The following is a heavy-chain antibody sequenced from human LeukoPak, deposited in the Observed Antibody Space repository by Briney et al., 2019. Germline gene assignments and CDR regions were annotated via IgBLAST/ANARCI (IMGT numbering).Heavy chain of an antibody. CDR3: ARRDDPINCGMLTGYHDDAA. D-gene: IGHD3-9*01. CDR1: GGSFSGYY. CDR2: INHSGST. Sequence: SETLSLTCAVYGGSFSGYYWSWIRQPPGKGLEWMGEINHSGSTNYNPSLKSRVTISVETYKNQFSLKLSSVTVADTAVYYCARRDDPINCGMLTGYHDDAAGGQGTLVTVSS. J-gene: IGHJ4*02. V-gene: IGHV4-34*01.